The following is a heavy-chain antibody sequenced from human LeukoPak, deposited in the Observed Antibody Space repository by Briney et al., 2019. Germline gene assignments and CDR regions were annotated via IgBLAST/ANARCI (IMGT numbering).Heavy chain of an antibody. V-gene: IGHV3-21*01. Sequence: GGSLRLSCAASGFTFSSYSMNWVRQAPGKGLEWVSSISSSSSYIYYADSVKGRFTISRDNAKISLYLQMNSLRAEDTAVYYCARDSGLRLPILPRSCWGQGTLVTVSS. CDR3: ARDSGLRLPILPRSC. CDR1: GFTFSSYS. J-gene: IGHJ4*02. D-gene: IGHD5-12*01. CDR2: ISSSSSYI.